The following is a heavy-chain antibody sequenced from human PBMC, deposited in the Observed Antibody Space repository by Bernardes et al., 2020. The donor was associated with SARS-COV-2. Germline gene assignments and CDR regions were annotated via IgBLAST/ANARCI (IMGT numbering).Heavy chain of an antibody. CDR2: IKRDGSDK. Sequence: GGSLRLSCAASGFTFSTYWMTWVRQAPGKGLEWVGNIKRDGSDKYYVDSVKGRFTFSRDNTENSLNLQMTSLRVEDTAVYYCARWRVIGGALYCMDVWGQGTTVTVSS. D-gene: IGHD1-26*01. V-gene: IGHV3-7*01. J-gene: IGHJ6*02. CDR1: GFTFSTYW. CDR3: ARWRVIGGALYCMDV.